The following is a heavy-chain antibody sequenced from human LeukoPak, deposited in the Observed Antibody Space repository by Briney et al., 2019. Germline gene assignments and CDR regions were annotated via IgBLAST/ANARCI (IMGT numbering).Heavy chain of an antibody. J-gene: IGHJ4*02. Sequence: GGSLRLSRAASGFTFSSYAMSWVRQAPGKGLEWVSAISGSGGSTYYADSVKGRFTISRDNAKNSLYLQMNSLRAEDTAVYYCARDDSSGYHRGSSFDYWGQGTLVTVSS. CDR2: ISGSGGST. CDR3: ARDDSSGYHRGSSFDY. CDR1: GFTFSSYA. V-gene: IGHV3-23*01. D-gene: IGHD3-22*01.